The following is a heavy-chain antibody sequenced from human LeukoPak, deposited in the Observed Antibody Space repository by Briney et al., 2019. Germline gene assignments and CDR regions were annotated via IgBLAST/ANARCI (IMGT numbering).Heavy chain of an antibody. Sequence: GASVKVSCKASGYSFTNNYMHWVRQAPGQGLEWMGIINPSGGSTSYAQKFQGRVTMTRDTSTSTVYMELSSLRSEDTAVYYCARERGGDGYNLYYFDYWGQGTLVTVSS. J-gene: IGHJ4*02. D-gene: IGHD5-24*01. CDR1: GYSFTNNY. V-gene: IGHV1-46*01. CDR2: INPSGGST. CDR3: ARERGGDGYNLYYFDY.